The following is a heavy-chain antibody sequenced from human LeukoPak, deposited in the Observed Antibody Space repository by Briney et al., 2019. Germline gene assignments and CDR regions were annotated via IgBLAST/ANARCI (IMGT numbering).Heavy chain of an antibody. J-gene: IGHJ4*02. V-gene: IGHV3-15*01. CDR1: GFTFSNAW. CDR2: IKSKTDGGTT. CDR3: TTDRGYSYGSVGY. Sequence: GGSLRLSCAASGFTFSNAWMSWVRQAPGKGLEWVGRIKSKTDGGTTDYAAHVKGRFTISRDDSKNKLYLQMNSLKTEDTAVYYCTTDRGYSYGSVGYWGQGTLVTVSS. D-gene: IGHD5-18*01.